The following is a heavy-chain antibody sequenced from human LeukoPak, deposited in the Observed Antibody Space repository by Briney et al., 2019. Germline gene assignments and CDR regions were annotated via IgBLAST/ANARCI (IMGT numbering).Heavy chain of an antibody. V-gene: IGHV4-59*08. CDR1: GGSVSSYY. CDR2: IHNSGRT. CDR3: ARHGTISSESYFDY. Sequence: SETLSLTCSVSGGSVSSYYWSWIRQPPGKGMEWIGYIHNSGRTNYNPSLKSRVTGFVDASKNQVSLRLSSVTAADTAVYYCARHGTISSESYFDYWGQGALVTVSS. J-gene: IGHJ4*02. D-gene: IGHD1-14*01.